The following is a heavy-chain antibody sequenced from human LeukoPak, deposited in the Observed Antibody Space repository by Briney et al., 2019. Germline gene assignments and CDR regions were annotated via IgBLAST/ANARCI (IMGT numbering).Heavy chain of an antibody. D-gene: IGHD3-10*01. CDR2: FDPEEGDT. CDR1: GYTLNELS. V-gene: IGHV1-24*01. Sequence: ASVTVSCKVSGYTLNELSIHWMRQAPGRGLEWMGGFDPEEGDTIYAQKFQGRVTMTEDTSTDRASMELSGLRSEDTAVYLCATVYRNIRGQNYLDHWGQGTLVTVSS. CDR3: ATVYRNIRGQNYLDH. J-gene: IGHJ4*02.